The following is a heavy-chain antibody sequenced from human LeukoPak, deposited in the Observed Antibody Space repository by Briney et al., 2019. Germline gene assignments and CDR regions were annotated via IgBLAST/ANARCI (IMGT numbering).Heavy chain of an antibody. CDR2: MNPNSGNT. CDR1: GYTFTSYD. CDR3: ARGVRAAGTAYFDY. V-gene: IGHV1-8*01. D-gene: IGHD6-13*01. J-gene: IGHJ4*02. Sequence: GASVKVSCKASGYTFTSYDINWVRQATGQGLEWMGWMNPNSGNTGYAQKFQGRVTMTRNTSISTAYMELSSPRSEDTAVYYCARGVRAAGTAYFDYWGQGTLVTVSS.